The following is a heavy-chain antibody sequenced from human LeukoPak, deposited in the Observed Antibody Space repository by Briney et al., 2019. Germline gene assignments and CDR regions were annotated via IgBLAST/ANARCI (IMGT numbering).Heavy chain of an antibody. J-gene: IGHJ4*02. CDR1: GFTFSSSA. Sequence: GSLRLSCAASGFTFSSSAMSWVRQAPGKGLEWVSVISGSDGSTYYADSVKGRFTISRDNSKNTLYLQMNSLRAEDTAVYYCAKTLDYYDSPLRYWGQGTLVTVSS. D-gene: IGHD3-22*01. V-gene: IGHV3-23*01. CDR3: AKTLDYYDSPLRY. CDR2: ISGSDGST.